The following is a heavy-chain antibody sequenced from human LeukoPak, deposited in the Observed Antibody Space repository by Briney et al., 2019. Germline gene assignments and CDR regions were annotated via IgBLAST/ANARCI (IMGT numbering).Heavy chain of an antibody. CDR1: GFTFSNSA. CDR2: IGFDGTNK. D-gene: IGHD2-2*01. CDR3: AAGSSVDCSRTSCPPTDY. V-gene: IGHV3-30-3*01. Sequence: QPGGSLRLSSAASGFTFSNSAMHWVRQAPGKGLEWVAVIGFDGTNKYYADSVKGRFTISRDNSKNTVYVQMSSLGGDDSGVYYCAAGSSVDCSRTSCPPTDYWGQGTLVTASA. J-gene: IGHJ4*02.